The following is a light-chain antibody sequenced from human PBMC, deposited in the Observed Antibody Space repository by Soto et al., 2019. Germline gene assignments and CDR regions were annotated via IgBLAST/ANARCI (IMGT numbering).Light chain of an antibody. CDR3: QQANICPIT. CDR1: QSLVYSSNNKNY. Sequence: DLVLTPSPDSLGASLGASFTITCKSSQSLVYSSNNKNYLAWYQQKPGQPPRLLVHWASTRQSGVPDRFSGSGSGTDFTLTISSLQPEDFATYYCQQANICPITFGQGTRLEIK. J-gene: IGKJ5*01. V-gene: IGKV4-1*01. CDR2: WAS.